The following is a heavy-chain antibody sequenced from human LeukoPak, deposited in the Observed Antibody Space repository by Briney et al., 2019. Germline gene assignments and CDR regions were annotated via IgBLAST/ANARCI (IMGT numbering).Heavy chain of an antibody. CDR3: ATDRGWRTSGYYLYYFEY. V-gene: IGHV3-7*01. D-gene: IGHD3-3*01. CDR2: IKHDGSEK. J-gene: IGHJ4*02. CDR1: GFIFSDHY. Sequence: GGSLRLSCAASGFIFSDHYMDWVRQAPGKGLEWVASIKHDGSEKYYVDSVRGRFTISRDNTMNSLYLQMSSLRAEDTAVYYCATDRGWRTSGYYLYYFEYWGQGTLVTYSS.